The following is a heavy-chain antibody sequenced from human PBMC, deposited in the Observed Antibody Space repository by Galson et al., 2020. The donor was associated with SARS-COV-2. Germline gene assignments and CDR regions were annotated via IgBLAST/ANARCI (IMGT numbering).Heavy chain of an antibody. J-gene: IGHJ6*02. D-gene: IGHD6-19*01. CDR2: FDPEDGET. Sequence: ASVKVSCKVSGYTLTELSMHWVRQAPGKGLEWMGGFDPEDGETIYAQKFQGRVTMTEDTSTDTAYMELSSLRSEDTAVYYCAVSLAVAGTGRDRDRYYYYGGMDVWGQGTTVTVSS. CDR3: AVSLAVAGTGRDRDRYYYYGGMDV. CDR1: GYTLTELS. V-gene: IGHV1-24*01.